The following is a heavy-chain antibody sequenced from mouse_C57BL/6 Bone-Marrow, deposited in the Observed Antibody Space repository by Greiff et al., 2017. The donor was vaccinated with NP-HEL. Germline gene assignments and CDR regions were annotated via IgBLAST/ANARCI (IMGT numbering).Heavy chain of an antibody. CDR3: ARDDGYYPYWYYDV. Sequence: QVQLQQPGAELVKPGASVKLSCKASGYTFTSYWMHWVKQRPGRGLEWIGRIDPNSGGTKYNEKFKSKATLTVDTPSSTAYMQLSSLTSEDSAVYYCARDDGYYPYWYYDVWGTGTTVTVSS. D-gene: IGHD2-3*01. V-gene: IGHV1-72*01. CDR2: IDPNSGGT. J-gene: IGHJ1*03. CDR1: GYTFTSYW.